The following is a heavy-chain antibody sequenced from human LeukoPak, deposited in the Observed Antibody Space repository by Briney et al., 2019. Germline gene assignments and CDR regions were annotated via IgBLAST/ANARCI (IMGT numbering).Heavy chain of an antibody. CDR1: GFTFSNYA. D-gene: IGHD5-18*01. Sequence: GRSLRLSCAASGFTFSNYAMHWVRQAPGKGLEWVAVISYDGSNKYYADSVKGRFTISRDNSKNTLYLQMNSLRAEDTAVHYCARDLYSYGHFDYWGQGTLVTVSS. CDR2: ISYDGSNK. CDR3: ARDLYSYGHFDY. J-gene: IGHJ4*02. V-gene: IGHV3-30-3*01.